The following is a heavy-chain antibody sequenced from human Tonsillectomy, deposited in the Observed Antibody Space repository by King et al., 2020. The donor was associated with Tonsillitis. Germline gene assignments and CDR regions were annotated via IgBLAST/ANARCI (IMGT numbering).Heavy chain of an antibody. CDR1: GFTFSDHY. CDR2: TRNKANSYTT. CDR3: TRVTLIYYLDY. V-gene: IGHV3-72*01. D-gene: IGHD3-10*01. J-gene: IGHJ4*02. Sequence: VQLVESGGGLVQPGGSLRLSCAASGFTFSDHYIDWVRQAPGKGVEWVGRTRNKANSYTTEYAAAVKGRFTISRDDSKNSVYLHMNSLKSEDTAVYYCTRVTLIYYLDYWGQGTLVTVSS.